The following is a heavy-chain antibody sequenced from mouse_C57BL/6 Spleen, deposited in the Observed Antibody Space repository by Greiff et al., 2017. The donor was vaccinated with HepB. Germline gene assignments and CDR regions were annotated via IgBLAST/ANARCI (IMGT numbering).Heavy chain of an antibody. CDR2: ISSGGSYT. D-gene: IGHD1-1*01. V-gene: IGHV5-6*01. CDR1: GFTFSSYG. CDR3: ARNYGSSYEYYFDY. J-gene: IGHJ2*01. Sequence: EVMLVESGGDLVKPGGSLKLSCAASGFTFSSYGMSWVRQTPDKRLEWVATISSGGSYTYYPDSVKGRFTISRDNAKNTLYLQMSSLKSEDTAMYYCARNYGSSYEYYFDYWGQGTTLTVSS.